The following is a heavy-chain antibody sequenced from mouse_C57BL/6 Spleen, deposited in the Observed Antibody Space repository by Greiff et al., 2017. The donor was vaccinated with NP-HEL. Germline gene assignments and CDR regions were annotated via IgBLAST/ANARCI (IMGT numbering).Heavy chain of an antibody. Sequence: VQLQQSGAELVKPGASVKISCKASGYAFSSYWMNWVKQRPGKGLEWIGQIYPGDGDTNYNGKFKGKATLTADKSPSTAYMQRSSLTSEDSAVYFCARAPSTAFDYWGQGTTLTVSS. CDR3: ARAPSTAFDY. J-gene: IGHJ2*01. CDR2: IYPGDGDT. CDR1: GYAFSSYW. V-gene: IGHV1-80*01. D-gene: IGHD1-2*01.